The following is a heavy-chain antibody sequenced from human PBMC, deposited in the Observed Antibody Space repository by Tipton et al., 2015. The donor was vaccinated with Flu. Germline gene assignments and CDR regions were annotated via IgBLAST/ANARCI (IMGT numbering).Heavy chain of an antibody. Sequence: SGFTFSSFGMHWVRQAPGKGLEWVAVIWFDGTNEYYADSVKGRFTISRDNSKDTLYLEMNSLGAEDTAIYYCARALRFYYYGMDVWGQGTTVTVSS. D-gene: IGHD3-3*01. CDR3: ARALRFYYYGMDV. CDR1: GFTFSSFG. J-gene: IGHJ6*02. V-gene: IGHV3-33*01. CDR2: IWFDGTNE.